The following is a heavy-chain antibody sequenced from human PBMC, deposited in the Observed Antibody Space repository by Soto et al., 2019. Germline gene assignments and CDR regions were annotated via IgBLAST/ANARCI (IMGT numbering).Heavy chain of an antibody. J-gene: IGHJ3*02. CDR2: IYPGDSDT. Sequence: PGESLKISCKGSGYSFTSYWIGWVRQMPGKGLEWMGIIYPGDSDTRYSPSFQGQVTISADKSISTAYLQWSSLKASDTAMYYCAGPDCTNGVCGRSGAFDIWGQGTMVTVSS. CDR3: AGPDCTNGVCGRSGAFDI. V-gene: IGHV5-51*01. CDR1: GYSFTSYW. D-gene: IGHD2-8*01.